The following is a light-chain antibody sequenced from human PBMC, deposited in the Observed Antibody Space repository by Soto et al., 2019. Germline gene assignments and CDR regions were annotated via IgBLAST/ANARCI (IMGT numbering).Light chain of an antibody. CDR2: EAS. Sequence: QSVLTQPASVSGSPGQSITVSCTGTTIDVGSYSLVSWYQHHPGKAPQLMIYEASKRPSGVSNRFSGSKSGNTASLTISGLQAEDEADYYCYSYGGSYDGFGTGTKVTVL. CDR1: TIDVGSYSL. V-gene: IGLV2-23*01. J-gene: IGLJ1*01. CDR3: YSYGGSYDG.